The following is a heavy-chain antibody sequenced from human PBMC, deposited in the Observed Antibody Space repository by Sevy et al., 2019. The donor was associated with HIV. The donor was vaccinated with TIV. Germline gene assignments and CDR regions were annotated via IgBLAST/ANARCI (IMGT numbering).Heavy chain of an antibody. D-gene: IGHD6-13*01. CDR3: ASNKAAAGTERFDY. J-gene: IGHJ4*02. V-gene: IGHV4-39*01. Sequence: SETLSLTCTVSGGSISSSSYYWGWIRQPPGKGLEWIGSIYYSGSTYYNPSLKSRVTISVDTSKNQFSLKLSSVTAADTAVYYCASNKAAAGTERFDYWGQGTLVTVSS. CDR1: GGSISSSSYY. CDR2: IYYSGST.